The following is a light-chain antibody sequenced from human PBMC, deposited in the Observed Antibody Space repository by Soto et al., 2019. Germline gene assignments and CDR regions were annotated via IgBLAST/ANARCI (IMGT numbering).Light chain of an antibody. V-gene: IGLV2-14*01. J-gene: IGLJ1*01. CDR3: SSYTSSSTLYV. Sequence: QSVLTQPASVSGSPGQSITISCTGTSSDVGGYNYVSWYQQHPGKAPKLMIYEVSNRPSGVSNRSSGSKSGNTASLTISGLQAEDEADYYCSSYTSSSTLYVFGTGTRSPS. CDR1: SSDVGGYNY. CDR2: EVS.